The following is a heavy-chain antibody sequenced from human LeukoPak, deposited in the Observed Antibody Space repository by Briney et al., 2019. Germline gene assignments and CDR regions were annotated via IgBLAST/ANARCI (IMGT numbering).Heavy chain of an antibody. Sequence: PGGSLRLSCAASAFTFSTYAMIWVRQAPGKGLEWVSSISGSGGGTYYADSVKGRFTISRDNSKNTLYLQMNSLRAEDTAVYYCARAIAALGTNYWGQGTLVTVSS. CDR1: AFTFSTYA. CDR2: ISGSGGGT. D-gene: IGHD6-13*01. V-gene: IGHV3-23*01. J-gene: IGHJ4*02. CDR3: ARAIAALGTNY.